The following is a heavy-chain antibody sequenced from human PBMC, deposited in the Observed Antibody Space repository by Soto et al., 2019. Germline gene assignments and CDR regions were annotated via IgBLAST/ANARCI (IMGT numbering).Heavy chain of an antibody. J-gene: IGHJ5*02. V-gene: IGHV3-23*01. CDR2: VSGSGASV. D-gene: IGHD3-3*01. CDR1: GLIFSSIA. CDR3: AKDLPLWSGYSFSENH. Sequence: EVQLLESGGGFVKPGGSLGLSSEGSGLIFSSIARSGFRQAPGKGLEWVPSVSGSGASVHLPDFLKGRFSSSRDNSKNTVYLELNNLRVDDTAVYYCAKDLPLWSGYSFSENHWGQGTLVTVSS.